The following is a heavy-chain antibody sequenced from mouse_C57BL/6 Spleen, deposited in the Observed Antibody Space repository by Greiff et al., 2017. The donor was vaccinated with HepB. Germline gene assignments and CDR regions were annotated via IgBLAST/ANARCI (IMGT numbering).Heavy chain of an antibody. D-gene: IGHD1-1*01. CDR2: FYPGSGSI. CDR3: ARHEERGGRYAWYFDV. CDR1: GYTFTEYT. Sequence: QVQLKQSGAELVKPGASVKLSCKASGYTFTEYTIHWVKQRSGQGLEWIGWFYPGSGSIKYNEKFKDKATLTADKSSSTVYMELSRLTSEDSAVYFCARHEERGGRYAWYFDVWGTGTTVTVSS. V-gene: IGHV1-62-2*01. J-gene: IGHJ1*03.